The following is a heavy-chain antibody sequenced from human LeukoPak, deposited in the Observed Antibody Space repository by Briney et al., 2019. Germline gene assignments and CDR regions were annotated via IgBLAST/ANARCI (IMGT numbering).Heavy chain of an antibody. D-gene: IGHD2-2*02. J-gene: IGHJ4*02. CDR2: INHSGST. Sequence: PSETLSLTCAVYGGSFSGYYWSWIRQPPGKGLEWIGEINHSGSTYYNPSLKSRVTISVDTSKNQFSLKLSSVTAADTAVYYCAREDCSSTSCYTDYWGQGTLVTVSS. CDR1: GGSFSGYY. V-gene: IGHV4-34*09. CDR3: AREDCSSTSCYTDY.